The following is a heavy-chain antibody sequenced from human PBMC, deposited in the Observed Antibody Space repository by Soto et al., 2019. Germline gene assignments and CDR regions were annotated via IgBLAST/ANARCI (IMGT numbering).Heavy chain of an antibody. V-gene: IGHV3-23*01. CDR3: AKAKGDHVWGSLIWGFDY. CDR2: ISGGGDTT. J-gene: IGHJ4*02. Sequence: PGGSLRLSCAASGFTFSSHAMTWVRQAPGKGLEWVSGISGGGDTTYYADSVKGRFTISRDNSKNTLYLQMNSLRAEDTALYYCAKAKGDHVWGSLIWGFDYWGQGTLVTVSS. CDR1: GFTFSSHA. D-gene: IGHD3-16*01.